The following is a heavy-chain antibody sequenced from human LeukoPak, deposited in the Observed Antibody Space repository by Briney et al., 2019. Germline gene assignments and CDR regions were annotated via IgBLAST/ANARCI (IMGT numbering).Heavy chain of an antibody. CDR1: GDTFTAYY. Sequence: ASVKVSCKASGDTFTAYYVHWVRQAPGQGLEWLGWINPNSGDTNYAQRFQGRVTMARDASISTAYMELSRLRSDDTAVYYCARGADSGYGYMDVWGKGTTVTVSS. D-gene: IGHD5-12*01. V-gene: IGHV1-2*02. CDR2: INPNSGDT. CDR3: ARGADSGYGYMDV. J-gene: IGHJ6*03.